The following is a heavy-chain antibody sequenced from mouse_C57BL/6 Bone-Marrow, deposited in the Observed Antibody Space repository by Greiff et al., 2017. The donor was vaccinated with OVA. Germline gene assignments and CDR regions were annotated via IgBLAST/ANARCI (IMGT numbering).Heavy chain of an antibody. Sequence: VQLQQPGAELVRPGSSVKLSCKASGYTFTSYWMDWVKQRPGQGLEWIGNIYPSDSETHYNQKFKDKATLTVDKSSSTAYMQLSSLTSEDSAVYYCARGAYSNYAYAMDYWGQGTSVTVSS. CDR2: IYPSDSET. J-gene: IGHJ4*01. D-gene: IGHD2-5*01. CDR1: GYTFTSYW. CDR3: ARGAYSNYAYAMDY. V-gene: IGHV1-61*01.